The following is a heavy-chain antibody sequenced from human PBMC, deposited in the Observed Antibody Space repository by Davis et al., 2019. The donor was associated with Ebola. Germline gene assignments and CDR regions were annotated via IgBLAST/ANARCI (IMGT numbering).Heavy chain of an antibody. D-gene: IGHD6-13*01. CDR2: IRSKANSYAT. V-gene: IGHV3-73*01. Sequence: PGGSLRLSCAASGFTFSSYGMHWVRQASGKGLEWVGRIRSKANSYATAYAASVKGRFTISRDDSKNTAYLQMNSLKTEDTAVYYCSAAGHVDYWGQGTLVTVSS. J-gene: IGHJ4*02. CDR1: GFTFSSYG. CDR3: SAAGHVDY.